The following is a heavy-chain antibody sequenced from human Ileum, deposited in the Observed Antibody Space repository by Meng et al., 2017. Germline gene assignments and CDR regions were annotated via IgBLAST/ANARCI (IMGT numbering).Heavy chain of an antibody. J-gene: IGHJ2*01. V-gene: IGHV4-34*02. D-gene: IGHD1-26*01. CDR2: INHSVTT. CDR3: ARSERSGYWYFDL. Sequence: HLRRWGAGLFRPSAPLSLPCGVDVGSFSAYYWTWIRQPPGEGLEWIGEINHSVTTYYSPSLMGRVSVSVDTSKNQFSLKLTSVTAADTAVYYCARSERSGYWYFDLWGRGTLVTVSS. CDR1: VGSFSAYY.